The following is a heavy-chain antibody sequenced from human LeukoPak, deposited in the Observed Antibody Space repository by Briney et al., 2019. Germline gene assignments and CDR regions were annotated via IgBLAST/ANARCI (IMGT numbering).Heavy chain of an antibody. CDR1: GFTFSSYA. CDR2: ISGSGGST. J-gene: IGHJ4*02. V-gene: IGHV3-23*01. CDR3: AKDTLIAAAGTCFDY. D-gene: IGHD6-13*01. Sequence: GRSLRLSCAASGFTFSSYAMSWVRQAPGKGLEWVSAISGSGGSTYYADSVKGRFTISRDNSKNTLYLQMNSLRAEDTAVYYCAKDTLIAAAGTCFDYWGQGTLVTVSS.